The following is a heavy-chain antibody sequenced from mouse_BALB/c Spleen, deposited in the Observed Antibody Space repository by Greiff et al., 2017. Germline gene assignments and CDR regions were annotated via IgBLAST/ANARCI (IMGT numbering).Heavy chain of an antibody. Sequence: VQLQQSGPELVKPGASVKISCKASGYSFTGYFMNWVMQSHGKSLEWIGRINPYNGDTFYNQKFKGKATLTVDKSSSTAHMELRSLASEDSAVYYCARGGELTATYWYFDVWGAGTTVTVSS. D-gene: IGHD1-2*01. CDR1: GYSFTGYF. CDR2: INPYNGDT. J-gene: IGHJ1*01. CDR3: ARGGELTATYWYFDV. V-gene: IGHV1-20*02.